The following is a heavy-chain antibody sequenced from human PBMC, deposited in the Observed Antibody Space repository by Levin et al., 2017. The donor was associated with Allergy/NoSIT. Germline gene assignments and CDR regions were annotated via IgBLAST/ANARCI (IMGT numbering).Heavy chain of an antibody. Sequence: GGSLRLSCAASGFTFGDYAMHWVRQAPGRGLEWVSGITYDGGNTYYADSVKGRFTVSRDNSKNTLSLQMNSLRAEDTAVYYCAKDAGDFWSGYYPAYWGQGTLVTVSS. CDR3: AKDAGDFWSGYYPAY. J-gene: IGHJ4*02. V-gene: IGHV3-23*01. CDR2: ITYDGGNT. D-gene: IGHD3-3*01. CDR1: GFTFGDYA.